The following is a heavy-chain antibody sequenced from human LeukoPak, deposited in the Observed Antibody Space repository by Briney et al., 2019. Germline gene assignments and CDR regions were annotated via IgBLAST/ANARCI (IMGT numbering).Heavy chain of an antibody. D-gene: IGHD1-1*01. CDR1: GYTFTSYG. CDR2: ISAYNGNT. V-gene: IGHV1-18*01. J-gene: IGHJ6*02. CDR3: ATSPPGIDYYYGMDV. Sequence: GASVKVSCKASGYTFTSYGISWVRQAPGQGLEWMGCISAYNGNTNYAQKLQGRVTMTTDTSTSTAYMELRSLRSDDTAVYYCATSPPGIDYYYGMDVWGQGTTVTVSS.